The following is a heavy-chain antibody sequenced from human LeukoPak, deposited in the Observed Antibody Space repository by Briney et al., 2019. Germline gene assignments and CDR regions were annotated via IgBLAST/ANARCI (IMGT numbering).Heavy chain of an antibody. CDR3: ARALDGYNGYYYYYMDV. J-gene: IGHJ6*03. V-gene: IGHV3-48*01. Sequence: PGGSLRLSCAASGFTFSSYSMNWVRQAPGKGLEWISYISSSSSTIYYADSVKGRFTISRDNAKNSLYLQMNSMRAEDTAVYYCARALDGYNGYYYYYMDVWGKGTTVTVSS. D-gene: IGHD5-24*01. CDR1: GFTFSSYS. CDR2: ISSSSSTI.